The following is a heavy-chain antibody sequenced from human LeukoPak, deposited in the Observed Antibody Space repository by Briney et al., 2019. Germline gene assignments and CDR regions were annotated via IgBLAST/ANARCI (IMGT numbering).Heavy chain of an antibody. CDR1: GGSFSGYY. CDR3: ARGFHQLSYDFWSGYYTFRWFDP. V-gene: IGHV4-34*01. J-gene: IGHJ5*02. CDR2: INHSGST. D-gene: IGHD3-3*01. Sequence: SETLSLTCAVYGGSFSGYYWSWIRQPPGKGLEWIGEINHSGSTNYNPSLKSRVTISVDTSKNQFSLKLSAVTAADTAVSYCARGFHQLSYDFWSGYYTFRWFDPWGQGTLVTVSS.